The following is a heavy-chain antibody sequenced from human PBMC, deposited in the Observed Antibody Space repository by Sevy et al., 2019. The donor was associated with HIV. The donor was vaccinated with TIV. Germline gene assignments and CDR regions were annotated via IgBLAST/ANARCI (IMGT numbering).Heavy chain of an antibody. J-gene: IGHJ4*02. D-gene: IGHD2-15*01. CDR1: GFIFSNYA. CDR2: IWYDGTDK. CDR3: ARYEERDSHSIDY. V-gene: IGHV3-33*01. Sequence: GGSLRLSCATSGFIFSNYAMHWIRQAPGKGLEWVAVIWYDGTDKYYADSVQGRFTISRDNSKNTLYLQMNSLRVEDTAVYYCARYEERDSHSIDYWGQGTLVTVSS.